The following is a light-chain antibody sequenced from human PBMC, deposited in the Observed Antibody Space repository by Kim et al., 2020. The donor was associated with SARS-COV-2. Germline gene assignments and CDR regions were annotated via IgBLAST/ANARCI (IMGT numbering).Light chain of an antibody. Sequence: RGYYASWYQQKPGQAPVLVIFGKNNRPSGIPDRFSGSSSGNTASLTITGAQAEDEADYYCNSRDSSGIVFGGGTQLTVL. CDR2: GKN. V-gene: IGLV3-19*01. CDR3: NSRDSSGIV. CDR1: RGYY. J-gene: IGLJ2*01.